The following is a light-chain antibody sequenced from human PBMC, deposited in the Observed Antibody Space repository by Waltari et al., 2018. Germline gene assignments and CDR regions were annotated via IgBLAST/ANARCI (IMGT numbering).Light chain of an antibody. Sequence: QSALTQPASVSGSPGQSITISCTGTSSDVGGYNYVSWYQQHPGKAPKLMIYDVSNRPSGVSNRFSGAKPGNTASLTISGLQAEDEADYYCSSYTSSSTLLVVFGGGTKLTVL. CDR1: SSDVGGYNY. CDR3: SSYTSSSTLLVV. J-gene: IGLJ2*01. CDR2: DVS. V-gene: IGLV2-14*03.